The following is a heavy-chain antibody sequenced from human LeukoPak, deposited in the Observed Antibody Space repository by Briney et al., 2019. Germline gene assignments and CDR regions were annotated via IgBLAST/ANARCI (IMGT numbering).Heavy chain of an antibody. J-gene: IGHJ4*02. V-gene: IGHV3-7*01. D-gene: IGHD6-13*01. CDR1: GFTFSSYW. CDR2: IKRDGSEK. Sequence: GGSLRLSCAASGFTFSSYWMSWVRQAPGKGLEWVANIKRDGSEKYYVDSVKGRFTISRDNAKNSLYLQMNSLRAEDTAVYYCASSSSSWPYYFDYWGQGTLVTVSS. CDR3: ASSSSSWPYYFDY.